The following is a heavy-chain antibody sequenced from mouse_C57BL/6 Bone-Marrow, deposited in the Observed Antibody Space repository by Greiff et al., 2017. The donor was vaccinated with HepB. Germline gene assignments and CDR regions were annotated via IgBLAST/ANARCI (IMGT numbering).Heavy chain of an antibody. V-gene: IGHV1-69*01. D-gene: IGHD2-4*01. J-gene: IGHJ2*01. Sequence: VQLQQPGAELVMPGASVKLSCKASGYTFTSYWMHWVKQRPGQGLEWIGEIDPSDSYTNYNQKFKGKSTLTVDKSSSTAYMQLSSLTSEDSAVYYCARGHYDYDPYYFDYWGQGTTLTVSS. CDR3: ARGHYDYDPYYFDY. CDR1: GYTFTSYW. CDR2: IDPSDSYT.